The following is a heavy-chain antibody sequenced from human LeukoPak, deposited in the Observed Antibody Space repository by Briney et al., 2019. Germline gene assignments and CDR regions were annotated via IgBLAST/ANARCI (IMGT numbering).Heavy chain of an antibody. D-gene: IGHD4-23*01. V-gene: IGHV3-7*01. Sequence: GGSLRLSCAASGFIFSNYWVTWVRQAPGKGLEWVANIKQDGSEKYHMGSVKGRFTISRDNAKETLYLQMNSLRADDTAVYYCAREGGNGGVDYWGQGTLVTVSS. CDR1: GFIFSNYW. CDR3: AREGGNGGVDY. CDR2: IKQDGSEK. J-gene: IGHJ4*02.